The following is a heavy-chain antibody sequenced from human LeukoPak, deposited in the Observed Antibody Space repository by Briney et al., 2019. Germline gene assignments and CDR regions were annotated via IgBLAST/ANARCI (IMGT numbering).Heavy chain of an antibody. V-gene: IGHV1-69*13. CDR2: IIPIFGTA. Sequence: WASVKVSCKASVGTFSSYAISWVRQAPGQGLEWMGGIIPIFGTADYAQKFQGRVTITADESTSTAYMELSSLRSEDTAVYYCASPYCSSTSCHRPWGQGTLVTVSS. D-gene: IGHD2-2*01. CDR3: ASPYCSSTSCHRP. J-gene: IGHJ5*02. CDR1: VGTFSSYA.